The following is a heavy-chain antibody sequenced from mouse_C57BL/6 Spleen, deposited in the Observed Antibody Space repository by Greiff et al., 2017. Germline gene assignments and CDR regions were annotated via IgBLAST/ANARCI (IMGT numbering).Heavy chain of an antibody. V-gene: IGHV1-52*01. Sequence: QVQLQQPGAELVRPGSSVKLSCKASGYTFTSYWMHWVKQRPIQGLEWIGNIDPSDSETHYNQKFKDKATLTVDKSSSTAYMQLSSLTSEDSAVYYCASYGSSPWYCDVWGTGTTVTVSS. D-gene: IGHD1-1*01. J-gene: IGHJ1*03. CDR2: IDPSDSET. CDR1: GYTFTSYW. CDR3: ASYGSSPWYCDV.